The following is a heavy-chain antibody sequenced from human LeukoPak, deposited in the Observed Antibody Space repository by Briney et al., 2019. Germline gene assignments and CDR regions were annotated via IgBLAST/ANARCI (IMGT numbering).Heavy chain of an antibody. J-gene: IGHJ4*02. CDR1: GYSFTSYW. CDR2: IYPGDSDT. Sequence: GESLKISCKGSGYSFTSYWIGWVRQMPGKGLEWMGIIYPGDSDTRYSPSFQGQVTISADKSISTAYLQWSSLKASDTAMYYCARQRSSGLYEIPSLDYWGQGTLVTVSS. D-gene: IGHD6-19*01. CDR3: ARQRSSGLYEIPSLDY. V-gene: IGHV5-51*01.